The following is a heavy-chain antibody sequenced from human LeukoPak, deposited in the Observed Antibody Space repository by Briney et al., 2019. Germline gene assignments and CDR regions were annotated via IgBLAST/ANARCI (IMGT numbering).Heavy chain of an antibody. CDR2: IKQDGSEK. CDR3: ARDLWWYYGSGSYGVY. Sequence: GGSLRLSCVASGFTFSNYWMSWVRQAPGKGLEWVANIKQDGSEKYYVDSVKGRFTISRDNAKNSLYLQMNSLRAEDTAVYYCARDLWWYYGSGSYGVYWGQGTLVTVSS. J-gene: IGHJ4*02. V-gene: IGHV3-7*01. D-gene: IGHD3-10*01. CDR1: GFTFSNYW.